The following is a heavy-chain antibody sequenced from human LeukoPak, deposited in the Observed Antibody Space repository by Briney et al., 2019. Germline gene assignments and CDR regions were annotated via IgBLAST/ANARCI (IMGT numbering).Heavy chain of an antibody. J-gene: IGHJ4*02. V-gene: IGHV4-4*07. Sequence: SETLSLTCAVSGGSITGFFWTWLRQPAGEGLQYIGRIFSRGGANYNSSLQSRVAMSVGTSQNLFSLKLTSVTAADTAVYFCARVATPDVSSPLDFWGQGILVTVSS. CDR1: GGSITGFF. CDR3: ARVATPDVSSPLDF. D-gene: IGHD6-19*01. CDR2: IFSRGGA.